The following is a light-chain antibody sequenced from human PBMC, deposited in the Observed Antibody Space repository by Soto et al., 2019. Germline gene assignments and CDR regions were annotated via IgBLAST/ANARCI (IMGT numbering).Light chain of an antibody. CDR1: QSVSNNY. Sequence: VLTQSPDTLSLSPGERATLSCRASQSVSNNYFAWYQQKPGQAPRLLIFGSSDRATGIPDRFSGSGSGTDFTLTISRLEPEDFAVYYCHQYGSSPPYTFGQGTKLEIK. J-gene: IGKJ2*01. CDR3: HQYGSSPPYT. V-gene: IGKV3-20*01. CDR2: GSS.